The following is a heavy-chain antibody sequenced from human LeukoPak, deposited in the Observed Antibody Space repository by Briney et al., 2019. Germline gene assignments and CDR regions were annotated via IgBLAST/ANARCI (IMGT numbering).Heavy chain of an antibody. V-gene: IGHV3-21*01. D-gene: IGHD1-1*01. CDR2: INSGSTYT. CDR1: GFTFSSYM. J-gene: IGHJ4*02. Sequence: GGSLRLSCAASGFTFSSYMMNWVRQAPGKGLEWVSSINSGSTYTYCTESVKGRFTVSRDNAKNSLFLQMNSLRAEDTAIYYCARSLTTLTYEGYWGQGTLVTVSS. CDR3: ARSLTTLTYEGY.